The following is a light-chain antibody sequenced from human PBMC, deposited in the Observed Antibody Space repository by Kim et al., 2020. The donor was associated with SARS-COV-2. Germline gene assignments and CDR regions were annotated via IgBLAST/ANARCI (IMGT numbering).Light chain of an antibody. CDR3: CSYAGSSSWV. J-gene: IGLJ3*02. Sequence: GQSITVSCTGTSSDVGSYNLVSWYQQHPGKAPKLMIYEGSKRPSGVSNRFSGSKSGNTASLTISGLQAEDEADYYCCSYAGSSSWVFGGGTKLTVL. CDR2: EGS. CDR1: SSDVGSYNL. V-gene: IGLV2-23*01.